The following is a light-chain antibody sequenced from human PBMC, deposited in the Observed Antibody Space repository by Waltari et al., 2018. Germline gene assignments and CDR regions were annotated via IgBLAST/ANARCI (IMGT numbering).Light chain of an antibody. V-gene: IGLV2-23*01. CDR1: SSDIGSHHL. CDR3: CSYAGRRSLM. Sequence: QSALTHTASVSGSPGQSITISCTGTSSDIGSHHLVSWYQKSPGKAPRLIIYEDNKRPSGASNRFSGSKSGNTASLTIFGLQAEDEGEYYCCSYAGRRSLMFGGGTKVTVL. CDR2: EDN. J-gene: IGLJ3*02.